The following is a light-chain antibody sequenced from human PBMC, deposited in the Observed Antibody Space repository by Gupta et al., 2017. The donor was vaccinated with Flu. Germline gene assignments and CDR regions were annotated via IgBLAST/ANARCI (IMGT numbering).Light chain of an antibody. CDR2: DAS. J-gene: IGKJ4*01. Sequence: GERATLSCRASQSVSTSLSWFQQKPGQAPRLLIYDASKRATGIPARFSGSGSGTDFTLTISSLEPEDFAVYYCHQRLNWPLTFGGGTKVEIK. CDR3: HQRLNWPLT. V-gene: IGKV3-11*01. CDR1: QSVSTS.